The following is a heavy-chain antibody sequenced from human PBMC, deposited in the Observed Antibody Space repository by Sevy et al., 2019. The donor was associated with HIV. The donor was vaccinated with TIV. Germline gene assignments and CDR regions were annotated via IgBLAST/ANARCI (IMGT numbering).Heavy chain of an antibody. Sequence: GGSLRLSCAASGFTFSSYSMNWVRQAPGKGLEWVSYISSSSTIYYADSVKGRFTISRDNAKNSLYLQMNSRRDEDTAVYYWGRAAGVATPLFDYWGQGTLVTVSS. J-gene: IGHJ4*02. D-gene: IGHD5-12*01. CDR3: GRAAGVATPLFDY. CDR1: GFTFSSYS. CDR2: ISSSSTI. V-gene: IGHV3-48*02.